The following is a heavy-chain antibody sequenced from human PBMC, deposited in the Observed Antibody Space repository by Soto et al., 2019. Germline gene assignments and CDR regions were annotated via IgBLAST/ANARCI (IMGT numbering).Heavy chain of an antibody. J-gene: IGHJ6*02. CDR1: GGSFRTNA. D-gene: IGHD3-3*02. CDR3: ARDKDRQQLGGNYYYIMDV. CDR2: IIPIFPTP. V-gene: IGHV1-69*12. Sequence: QVQLVQSGAEVKKPGSSVKISCKASGGSFRTNAFSWVRQAPGQGLEWMGGIIPIFPTPDYAQKFQGRVTITADESTTTTYMELSSLRSEDTATYYCARDKDRQQLGGNYYYIMDVCGQGTTVTVSS.